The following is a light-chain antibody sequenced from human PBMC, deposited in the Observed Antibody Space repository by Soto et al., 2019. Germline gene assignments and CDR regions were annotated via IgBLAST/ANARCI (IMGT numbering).Light chain of an antibody. CDR3: QHSGNSPPAYT. Sequence: EIVLTQSPGTLSLSPGERATLSCRASQSVSSSFLAWYQQRPGQAPRLLIFGASYRASGIPDRFSGSGSGTDFTLTISRLEPEDFAVYYCQHSGNSPPAYTFGPGTNVD. J-gene: IGKJ3*01. V-gene: IGKV3-20*01. CDR2: GAS. CDR1: QSVSSSF.